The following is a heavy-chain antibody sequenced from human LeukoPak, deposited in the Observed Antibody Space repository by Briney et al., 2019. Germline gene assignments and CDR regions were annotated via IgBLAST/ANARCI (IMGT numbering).Heavy chain of an antibody. Sequence: GASVKVSCTASGYTSTSYYMHWVRQAPGQGLEWMGIINPSGGSTSYAQKFQGRVTMTRDMSTSTVYMELSSLRSEDTAVYYCARDGASGGATTNPNFDYWGQGTLVTVSS. CDR3: ARDGASGGATTNPNFDY. D-gene: IGHD1-26*01. J-gene: IGHJ4*02. CDR1: GYTSTSYY. CDR2: INPSGGST. V-gene: IGHV1-46*01.